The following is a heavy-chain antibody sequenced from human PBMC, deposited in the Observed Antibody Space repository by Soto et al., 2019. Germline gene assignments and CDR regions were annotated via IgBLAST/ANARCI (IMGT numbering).Heavy chain of an antibody. CDR3: ASTDRYYYYGMDV. Sequence: PGGSLRLSCAASGFTFSSYSMNWVRQAPGKGLEWVSYISSSSSTIYYADSVKGRFTISRDNAKNSLYLQMNSLRAEDTAVYYCASTDRYYYYGMDVWGQGTTVTVSS. CDR2: ISSSSSTI. J-gene: IGHJ6*02. V-gene: IGHV3-48*01. CDR1: GFTFSSYS.